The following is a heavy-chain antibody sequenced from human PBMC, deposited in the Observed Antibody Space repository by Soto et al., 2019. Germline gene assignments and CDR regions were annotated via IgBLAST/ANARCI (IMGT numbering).Heavy chain of an antibody. CDR2: ISNSGDAT. CDR3: AKDTLRFLEWLRDPAFDL. CDR1: GFTFRSYA. V-gene: IGHV3-23*01. J-gene: IGHJ3*01. D-gene: IGHD3-3*01. Sequence: PGGSLRLSCVVSGFTFRSYAMSWLRQLPGKGLEWVSSISNSGDATYYADSVKGRFTISRDNSENTLYLELNSLRAEDTAVYYCAKDTLRFLEWLRDPAFDLWGQGTMVTVSS.